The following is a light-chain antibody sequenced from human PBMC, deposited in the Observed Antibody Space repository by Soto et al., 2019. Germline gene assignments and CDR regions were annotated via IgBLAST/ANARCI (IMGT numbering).Light chain of an antibody. J-gene: IGLJ1*01. CDR2: DVN. Sequence: QSALTQPASVSGSPGQSITISCTGTSSDVGGYNFVSWYQQHPGKVPKLMIFDVNRRPSGVSDRFSGSKSGNTASLTIYGLQAEAERDYYCCSYTSSSTHVFGSGTKLTLL. CDR1: SSDVGGYNF. CDR3: CSYTSSSTHV. V-gene: IGLV2-14*03.